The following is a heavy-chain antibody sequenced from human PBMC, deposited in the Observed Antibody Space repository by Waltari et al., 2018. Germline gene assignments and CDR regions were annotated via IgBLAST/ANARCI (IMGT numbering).Heavy chain of an antibody. CDR2: IRGTPYGGTT. V-gene: IGHV3-49*03. Sequence: EVQLVESGGGLVQPGGSLRLSCTASGFLFGVYAMSWFRRAPGKGLEWVGFIRGTPYGGTTEYAASVKGRFIISRDDSKAIAHLQLSSLKTEDTAVYYCARGVSGYSSYFDYWGQGTLVTVSS. CDR1: GFLFGVYA. CDR3: ARGVSGYSSYFDY. D-gene: IGHD3-22*01. J-gene: IGHJ4*02.